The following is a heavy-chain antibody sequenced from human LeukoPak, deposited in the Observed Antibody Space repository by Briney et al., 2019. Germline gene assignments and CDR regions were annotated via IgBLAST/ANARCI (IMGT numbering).Heavy chain of an antibody. CDR1: GFTFSSYW. V-gene: IGHV3-23*01. CDR3: AKRLLRGFDY. CDR2: ISGSGGST. J-gene: IGHJ4*02. Sequence: PGGSLRLSCAASGFTFSSYWMHWVRQAPGKGLEWVSAISGSGGSTYYADSVKGRFTISRDNSKNTLYLQMNSLRAEDTAVYYCAKRLLRGFDYWGQGTLVTVSS. D-gene: IGHD4-17*01.